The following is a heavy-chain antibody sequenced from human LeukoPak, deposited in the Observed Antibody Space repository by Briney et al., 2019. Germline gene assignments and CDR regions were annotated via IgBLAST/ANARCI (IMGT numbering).Heavy chain of an antibody. J-gene: IGHJ3*02. V-gene: IGHV5-51*01. CDR1: GYSFTSYW. D-gene: IGHD3-3*01. Sequence: PGESLQISCKGSGYSFTSYWIGWVRQMPGKGLEWMGIIYPGDSDTRYSPSFQGQVTISADKSISTAYLQWSSLKASDTAMYYCARETPYYDFWSGPNAFDIWGQGTMVTVSS. CDR2: IYPGDSDT. CDR3: ARETPYYDFWSGPNAFDI.